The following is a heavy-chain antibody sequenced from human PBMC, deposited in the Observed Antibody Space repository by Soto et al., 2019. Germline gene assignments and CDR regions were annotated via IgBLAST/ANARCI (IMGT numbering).Heavy chain of an antibody. CDR3: ARLDMVRGVTSRRYSYYYMDG. D-gene: IGHD3-10*01. V-gene: IGHV4-59*08. J-gene: IGHJ6*03. CDR2: IYYSGST. CDR1: GGSISSYY. Sequence: SDTLSLTCTVSGGSISSYYWSWIRQPPGKGLEWIGYIYYSGSTNYNPSLKSRVTISVDTSKNQFSLKLSSVTAADTAVYYCARLDMVRGVTSRRYSYYYMDGWGKGTTVTV.